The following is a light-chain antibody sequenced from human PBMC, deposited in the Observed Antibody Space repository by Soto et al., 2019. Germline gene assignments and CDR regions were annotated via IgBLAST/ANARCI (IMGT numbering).Light chain of an antibody. J-gene: IGKJ1*01. V-gene: IGKV3-20*01. Sequence: EIVLTQSPGTLSLSPGERATLSCRASQSVSNNYLAWYPQKPGQAPRLLIYGASSRATGLPDRFSGNGSGTHFTITISRLEPEDWAVYYCQQYGNSPRTFGQGNKGEIQ. CDR1: QSVSNNY. CDR3: QQYGNSPRT. CDR2: GAS.